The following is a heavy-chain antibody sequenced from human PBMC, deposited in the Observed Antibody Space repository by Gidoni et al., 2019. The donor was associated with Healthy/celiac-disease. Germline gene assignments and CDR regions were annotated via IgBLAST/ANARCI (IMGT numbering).Heavy chain of an antibody. CDR3: ARAWVAGLYYYYGMDV. D-gene: IGHD6-19*01. Sequence: QVQLVESGGGVVQPGRSLRLYCAASGFTFSSYGMHWVRQAPGKGLEWVAVIWYDGSNKYYADSVKGRFTISRDNSKNTLYLQMNSLRAEDTAVYYCARAWVAGLYYYYGMDVWGQGTTVTVSS. CDR2: IWYDGSNK. CDR1: GFTFSSYG. V-gene: IGHV3-33*01. J-gene: IGHJ6*02.